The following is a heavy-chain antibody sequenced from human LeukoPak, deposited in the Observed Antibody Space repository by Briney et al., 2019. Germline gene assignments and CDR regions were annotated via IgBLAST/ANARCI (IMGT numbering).Heavy chain of an antibody. D-gene: IGHD3-3*01. CDR2: IYYSGST. Sequence: EPSETLSLTCTVSGGSISSYYWSWIRQPPGKGLEWIGYIYYSGSTYYNPSLKSRVTISVDTSKNQFSLKLSSVTAADTAVYYCARDREWLSFWGQGTLVTVSS. V-gene: IGHV4-59*12. CDR3: ARDREWLSF. J-gene: IGHJ4*02. CDR1: GGSISSYY.